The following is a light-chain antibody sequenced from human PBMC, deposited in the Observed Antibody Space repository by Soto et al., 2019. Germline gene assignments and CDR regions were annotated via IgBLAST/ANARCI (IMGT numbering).Light chain of an antibody. J-gene: IGKJ5*01. CDR1: QSISSY. CDR3: QQSYSTPIT. CDR2: DAS. V-gene: IGKV1-39*01. Sequence: DIQMTQSPSSLSASVGGRLTITCRASQSISSYLHWYQQKPGKAPKLLMFDASNLEPGVPPRFSGSGSGKDFTLTISSLQPEDFATYYCQQSYSTPITFGQGTRLEI.